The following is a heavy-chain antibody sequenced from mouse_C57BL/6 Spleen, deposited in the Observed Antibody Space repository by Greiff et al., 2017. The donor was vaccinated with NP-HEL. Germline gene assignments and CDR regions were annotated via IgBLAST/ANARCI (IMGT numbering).Heavy chain of an antibody. V-gene: IGHV1-26*01. CDR2: INPNNGGT. Sequence: VQLQQSGPELVKPGASVKISCKASGYTFTDYYMNWVKQSHGKSLEWIGDINPNNGGTSYNQKFKGKATLTVDKSSSTAYMELRSLTSEDSAVYYCARDPFITTVVATRYFDVWGTGTTVTVSS. D-gene: IGHD1-1*01. CDR3: ARDPFITTVVATRYFDV. CDR1: GYTFTDYY. J-gene: IGHJ1*03.